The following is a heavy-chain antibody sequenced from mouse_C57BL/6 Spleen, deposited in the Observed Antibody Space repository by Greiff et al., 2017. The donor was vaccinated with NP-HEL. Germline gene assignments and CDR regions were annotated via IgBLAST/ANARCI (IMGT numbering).Heavy chain of an antibody. Sequence: QVQLQQPGAELVRPGSSVKLSCKASGYTFTSYWMDWVKQRPGQGLEWIGNIYPSDSETHYNQKFKDKATLTVDKSSSTAYMQLSSLTSEDSAVYYCARNSNGGFAYWGQGTLVTVSA. CDR1: GYTFTSYW. CDR2: IYPSDSET. J-gene: IGHJ3*01. V-gene: IGHV1-61*01. CDR3: ARNSNGGFAY. D-gene: IGHD2-5*01.